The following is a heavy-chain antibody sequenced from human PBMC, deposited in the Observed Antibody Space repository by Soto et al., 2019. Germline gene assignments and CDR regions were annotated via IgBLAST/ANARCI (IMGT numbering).Heavy chain of an antibody. J-gene: IGHJ4*02. V-gene: IGHV4-59*11. CDR2: IYYRGPT. CDR3: ARGGGSPYPDHEFDY. CDR1: GVSTSNHY. D-gene: IGHD6-19*01. Sequence: QVQLQESGPGLVKPSETLSLTCSVSGVSTSNHYWTWIRKPPGQGPEWIGCIYYRGPTNDNTSWNSRITISIDTSKNQFSLRLTSVTTADTAVYYCARGGGSPYPDHEFDYWGQGILVTVSS.